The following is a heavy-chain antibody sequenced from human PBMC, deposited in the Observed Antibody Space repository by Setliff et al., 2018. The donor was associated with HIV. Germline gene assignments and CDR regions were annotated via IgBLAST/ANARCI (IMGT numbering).Heavy chain of an antibody. CDR2: IYTSGP. V-gene: IGHV4-61*02. CDR1: GDSISSGSNY. CDR3: ARASSDIPGVDSNYFDD. J-gene: IGHJ4*02. D-gene: IGHD2-2*01. Sequence: SETLSLTCTVSGDSISSGSNYWSWIRQPAGKGLEWIGRIYTSGPRYNPSLENRVTISVDTSKSQFFLMLSSVTAADTAVYYCARASSDIPGVDSNYFDDLGQGTLVTV.